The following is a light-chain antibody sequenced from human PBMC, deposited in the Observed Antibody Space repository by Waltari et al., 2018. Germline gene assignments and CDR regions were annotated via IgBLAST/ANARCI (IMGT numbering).Light chain of an antibody. J-gene: IGKJ1*01. Sequence: EIMLTQSPGTLSLSPGERATLSCRTSQSISKYLAWYQQKTGQAPRLLIYDASVRATGIPDRFSGSGSGTDFSLTISRLEPEDFAVYYCQKYGTLPATFGQGTKVEIK. V-gene: IGKV3-20*01. CDR3: QKYGTLPAT. CDR2: DAS. CDR1: QSISKY.